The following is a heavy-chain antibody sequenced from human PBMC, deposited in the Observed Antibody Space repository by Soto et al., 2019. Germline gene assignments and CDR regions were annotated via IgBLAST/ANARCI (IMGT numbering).Heavy chain of an antibody. V-gene: IGHV3-21*04. D-gene: IGHD6-13*01. Sequence: GGSLRLSCTASGFTFSSYSMNWVRQAPGKGLEWVSSISSSSSYIYYADSVKGRFTISRDNAKNSLFLHMNSLRAEDTAVFYCATPTNAWYAGAYWGQGTLVTVYS. CDR1: GFTFSSYS. J-gene: IGHJ4*02. CDR2: ISSSSSYI. CDR3: ATPTNAWYAGAY.